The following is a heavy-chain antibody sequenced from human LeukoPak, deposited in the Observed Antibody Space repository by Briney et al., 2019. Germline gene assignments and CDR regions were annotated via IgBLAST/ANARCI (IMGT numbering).Heavy chain of an antibody. J-gene: IGHJ4*02. Sequence: GGSLRLSCAASGFTFSSYAMNWVRQAPGKGLEWVSAISGSGGSTYYADSVKGRFTISRDNSKNTVHLQMNSLRAEDTAVCYCAKVAYSGSYRSLFDYWGQGTLVTVSS. D-gene: IGHD1-26*01. V-gene: IGHV3-23*01. CDR1: GFTFSSYA. CDR3: AKVAYSGSYRSLFDY. CDR2: ISGSGGST.